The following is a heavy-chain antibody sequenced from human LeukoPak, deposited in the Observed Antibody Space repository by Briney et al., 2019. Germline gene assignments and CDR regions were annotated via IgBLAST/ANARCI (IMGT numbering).Heavy chain of an antibody. J-gene: IGHJ4*02. CDR3: AVDFWSGLGDF. V-gene: IGHV3-30*03. CDR2: ISYDGSNK. CDR1: GFTFSSYG. Sequence: GGSLRLSCAASGFTFSSYGMHWVRQAPGKGLEWVAVISYDGSNKYYADSVKGRFTVSRDNAKNSIYLQMNSLRAEDTAVYYCAVDFWSGLGDFWGQGTLVTVSS. D-gene: IGHD3-3*01.